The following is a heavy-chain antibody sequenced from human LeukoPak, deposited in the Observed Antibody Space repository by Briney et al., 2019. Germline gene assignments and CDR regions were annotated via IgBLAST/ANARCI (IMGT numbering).Heavy chain of an antibody. V-gene: IGHV3-48*03. CDR2: ISVGGSDE. CDR1: GFRFNTYE. Sequence: GGSLRLSCAASGFRFNTYEMNWVRQAPGKGLEWIAYISVGGSDEDYAVSVKGRFTISRDNAKNSLFLQMNSLRVEDTAVYYCASDVGFNNGWPAWGQGTLVTVSS. CDR3: ASDVGFNNGWPA. J-gene: IGHJ5*02. D-gene: IGHD6-19*01.